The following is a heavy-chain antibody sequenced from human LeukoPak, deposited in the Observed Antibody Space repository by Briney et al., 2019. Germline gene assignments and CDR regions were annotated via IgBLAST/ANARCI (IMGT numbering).Heavy chain of an antibody. CDR1: VFTFSSYS. D-gene: IGHD3-3*01. CDR2: ISSSSSYI. CDR3: ARAEFWSGYYPGVGFDY. Sequence: GGSLRLSCAASVFTFSSYSMNWVRQAPGKGLEWVSSISSSSSYIYYADSVKGRFTISRDNAKNSLYLQMNSLRAEDTAVYYCARAEFWSGYYPGVGFDYWGQGTLVTVSS. J-gene: IGHJ4*02. V-gene: IGHV3-21*01.